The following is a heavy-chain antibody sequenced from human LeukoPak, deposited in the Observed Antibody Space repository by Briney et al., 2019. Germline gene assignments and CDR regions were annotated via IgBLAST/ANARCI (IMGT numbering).Heavy chain of an antibody. CDR1: GFTFSSYS. D-gene: IGHD2/OR15-2a*01. CDR3: ARGDYFDDSASPVDY. J-gene: IGHJ4*02. V-gene: IGHV3-48*01. CDR2: ISSSSGAI. Sequence: GGSLRLSCAASGFTFSSYSMNWVRQAPGKGLEWVSYISSSSGAILYADSVKGRFTISRDNAKNSLYLQMNSLRAEDTAVYYCARGDYFDDSASPVDYWGQGTLVTVSS.